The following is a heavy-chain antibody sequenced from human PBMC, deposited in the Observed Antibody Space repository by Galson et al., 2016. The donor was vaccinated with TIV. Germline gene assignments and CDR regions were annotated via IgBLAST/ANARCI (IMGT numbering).Heavy chain of an antibody. CDR2: VFYSGTT. D-gene: IGHD3-3*01. Sequence: ETLSLTCTVSGGSISSLSHYWGWIRQPPGKGLEWIGSVFYSGTTNYHPSLKSRVIISVDKAKNQFSLRINSATAADTAMYYCARHSLMFTIFGVGSIDFWGQGKMIIVSS. V-gene: IGHV4-39*07. CDR1: GGSISSLSHY. CDR3: ARHSLMFTIFGVGSIDF. J-gene: IGHJ4*02.